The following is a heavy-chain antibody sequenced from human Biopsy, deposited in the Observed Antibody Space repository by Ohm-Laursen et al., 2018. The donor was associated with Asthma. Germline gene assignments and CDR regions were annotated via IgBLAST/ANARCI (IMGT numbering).Heavy chain of an antibody. CDR2: ISYTGNT. Sequence: PGTLSLTCPVSGGSMSSSSYSWGWIRQPPGKGLEWIGSISYTGNTDIPSLRSRVTLSVDTSKNNFSLKLTSVTAADTAVFYCARHWNWGSFFDYWGQGMLVTVSS. CDR3: ARHWNWGSFFDY. CDR1: GGSMSSSSYS. D-gene: IGHD7-27*01. J-gene: IGHJ4*02. V-gene: IGHV4-39*01.